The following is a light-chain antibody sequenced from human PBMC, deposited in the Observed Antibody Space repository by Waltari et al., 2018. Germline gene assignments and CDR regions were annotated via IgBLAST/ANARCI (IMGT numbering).Light chain of an antibody. V-gene: IGLV2-23*02. CDR2: EFT. J-gene: IGLJ2*01. Sequence: QSALTQPASVSGSPGQSITISCAGTSSDVGNYNLVSWYQHNAGDAPKLMIYEFTKRPSGVSNRFSGSKSGNTASLTISGLQAEDEADYYCCSYASGSTFVFGGGTKLTVL. CDR1: SSDVGNYNL. CDR3: CSYASGSTFV.